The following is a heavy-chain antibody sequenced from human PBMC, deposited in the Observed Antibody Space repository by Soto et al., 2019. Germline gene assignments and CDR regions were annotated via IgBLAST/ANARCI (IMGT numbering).Heavy chain of an antibody. Sequence: ASVKVSCKASGYTFSSYVVTWVRQAPGQGLEWMGWISAYNGNTNYAEKLQGRVTLTTDTSTSTAYMELRNLRSDDTAVYYCARPHPHQRLHYYYAMDVWGQGTTVTVSS. J-gene: IGHJ6*02. V-gene: IGHV1-18*01. CDR3: ARPHPHQRLHYYYAMDV. CDR2: ISAYNGNT. CDR1: GYTFSSYV.